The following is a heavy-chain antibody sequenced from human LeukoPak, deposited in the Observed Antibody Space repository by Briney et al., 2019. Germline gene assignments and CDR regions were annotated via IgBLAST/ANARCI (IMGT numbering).Heavy chain of an antibody. CDR2: IKQDGSEK. D-gene: IGHD3-9*01. Sequence: PGGSLRLSCAASGFTFSSHWMSWVRQAPGKGLEWVANIKQDGSEKYYVDSVKGRFTISRDNAKNSLYLQMNSLRAEDTAVYYCARDYTYYDILTGYPYWYFDLWGRGTLVTVSS. V-gene: IGHV3-7*01. CDR3: ARDYTYYDILTGYPYWYFDL. J-gene: IGHJ2*01. CDR1: GFTFSSHW.